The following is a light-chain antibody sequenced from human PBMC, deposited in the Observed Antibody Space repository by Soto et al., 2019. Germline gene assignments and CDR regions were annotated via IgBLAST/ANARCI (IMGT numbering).Light chain of an antibody. CDR2: CAS. J-gene: IGKJ1*01. CDR1: QSVSSSY. V-gene: IGKV3-20*01. Sequence: EIVLTQSPGTLSLSPGERATLSCRASQSVSSSYLAWYQQKPGQAPRLLIYCASSRATVIPDRFSGSGSGTDFTLTISRLEPADFAAYYFQQYGSSPLTFGQGTKVEIK. CDR3: QQYGSSPLT.